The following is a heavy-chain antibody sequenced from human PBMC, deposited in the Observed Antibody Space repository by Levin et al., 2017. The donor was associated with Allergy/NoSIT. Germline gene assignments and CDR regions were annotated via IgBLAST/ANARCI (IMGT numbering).Heavy chain of an antibody. CDR1: DDTFSSHA. Sequence: SVKVSCKASDDTFSSHAINWVRQAPGQGLEWVGGIVPVFGTPEYSQRFQGKVTITADDSTKTAYLELISLTSEDTAVYYCARSNDGDKYYYYAMGVWGQGTTVTVSS. CDR2: IVPVFGTP. D-gene: IGHD1-1*01. J-gene: IGHJ6*02. CDR3: ARSNDGDKYYYYAMGV. V-gene: IGHV1-69*13.